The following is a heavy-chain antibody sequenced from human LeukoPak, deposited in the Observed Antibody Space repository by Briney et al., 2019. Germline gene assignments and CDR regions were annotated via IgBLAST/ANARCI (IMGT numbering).Heavy chain of an antibody. V-gene: IGHV1-2*02. J-gene: IGHJ4*02. CDR3: ARDLQGGGIDY. CDR1: GYTFTGYY. CDR2: INPNNGGT. Sequence: ASVKVSCKASGYTFTGYYIHWVRQAPGQAGEGMGWINPNNGGTNYAQKFQGRVTMTRDTSISTADMELSRLKSEDTAVYSCARDLQGGGIDYWGRGTLITVSS.